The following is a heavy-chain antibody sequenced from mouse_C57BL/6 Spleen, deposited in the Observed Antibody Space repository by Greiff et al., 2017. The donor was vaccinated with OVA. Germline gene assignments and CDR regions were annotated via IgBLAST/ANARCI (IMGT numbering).Heavy chain of an antibody. V-gene: IGHV1-81*01. CDR2: IYPRSGNT. Sequence: VQLQQSGAELARPGASVKLSCKASGYTFTSYGISWVKQRTGQGLEWIGEIYPRSGNTYYNEKFKGKATLTADKSSSTAYMELRSLTSEDSSGYFCARGDYYCSSYVAWFAYWGQGTLVTVSA. CDR3: ARGDYYCSSYVAWFAY. J-gene: IGHJ3*01. CDR1: GYTFTSYG. D-gene: IGHD1-1*01.